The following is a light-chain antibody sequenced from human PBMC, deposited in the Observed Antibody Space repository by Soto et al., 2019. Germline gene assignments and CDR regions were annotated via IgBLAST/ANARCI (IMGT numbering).Light chain of an antibody. CDR3: SSYASSSTLYV. CDR1: SRDVGGYNY. Sequence: SVLTQPASVSGSPGQSITLSCPGTSRDVGGYNYVSWYQQHPGKAPKLMIYDVSNRPSGVSNRFSGSKSGNTASLTISGLQAEDEADYYCSSYASSSTLYVFGTGTKVTVL. V-gene: IGLV2-14*03. CDR2: DVS. J-gene: IGLJ1*01.